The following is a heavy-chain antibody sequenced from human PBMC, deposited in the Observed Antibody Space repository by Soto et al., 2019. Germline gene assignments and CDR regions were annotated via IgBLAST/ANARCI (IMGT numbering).Heavy chain of an antibody. D-gene: IGHD2-15*01. V-gene: IGHV3-72*01. CDR3: AREEDILGIDY. CDR2: TRNKVNSYTT. CDR1: GFTFSDHY. J-gene: IGHJ4*02. Sequence: GGSLRLSCAASGFTFSDHYMDWVRQAPGKGLEWVGRTRNKVNSYTTEYAASVKGRFTISRDDSKNSLYLQMNSLKTEDTAVYYCAREEDILGIDYWGQGTLVTVSS.